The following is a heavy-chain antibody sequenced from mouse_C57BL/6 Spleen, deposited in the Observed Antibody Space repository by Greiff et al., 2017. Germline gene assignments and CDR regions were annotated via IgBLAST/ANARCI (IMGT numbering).Heavy chain of an antibody. J-gene: IGHJ1*03. Sequence: EVQVVESEGGLVQPGSSMKLSCTASGFTFSDYYMAWVRQVPEKGLEWVANINYDGSSTYYLDSLKSRFIISRDNAKNILYLQMSSLKSEDTATYYCARDRDYYGSYWYFDVWGTGTTVTVSS. D-gene: IGHD1-1*01. CDR3: ARDRDYYGSYWYFDV. V-gene: IGHV5-16*01. CDR1: GFTFSDYY. CDR2: INYDGSST.